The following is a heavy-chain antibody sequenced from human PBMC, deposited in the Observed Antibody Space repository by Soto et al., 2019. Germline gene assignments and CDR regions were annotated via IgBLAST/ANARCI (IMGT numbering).Heavy chain of an antibody. V-gene: IGHV1-69*02. CDR1: GGTFRNYP. CDR2: IFPLTDIP. CDR3: ARGPLVVVNYFES. J-gene: IGHJ4*02. Sequence: QVQLVQSGTEVKKPGSSVKVSCKASGGTFRNYPINWVRQAPGQGLEWMGSIFPLTDIPDNPQNSQARITISSDKSTSTAYMELSSLTSDDPAMYFCARGPLVVVNYFESWGQGTLVTVSS.